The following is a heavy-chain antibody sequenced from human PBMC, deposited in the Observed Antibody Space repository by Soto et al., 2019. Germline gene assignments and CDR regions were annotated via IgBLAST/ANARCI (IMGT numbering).Heavy chain of an antibody. CDR3: AHFKSSGHKVDY. J-gene: IGHJ4*02. Sequence: SGPTLVKPTQTLTLTCTFSGFSLSTSGVGVGWIRQPPGKALEWLALIYWNDDKGYSPSLKSRFTITNDTSKNQVVLTMTNMDLVDTATYYCAHFKSSGHKVDYWGQGTLVTVSS. CDR1: GFSLSTSGVG. V-gene: IGHV2-5*01. D-gene: IGHD6-19*01. CDR2: IYWNDDK.